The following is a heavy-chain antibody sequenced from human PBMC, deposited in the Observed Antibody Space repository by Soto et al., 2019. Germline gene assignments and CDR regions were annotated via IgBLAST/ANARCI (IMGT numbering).Heavy chain of an antibody. CDR3: ARDPGAVIVVANFDY. CDR2: ISYDGSNK. Sequence: GGSLRLSCAASGFTFSSYAMHWVRQAPGKGLEWVAVISYDGSNKYYADSVKGRFTISRDNSKNTLYLQMNSLRAEDTAVYYCARDPGAVIVVANFDYWGQGTLVTVSS. V-gene: IGHV3-30-3*01. CDR1: GFTFSSYA. J-gene: IGHJ4*02. D-gene: IGHD3-22*01.